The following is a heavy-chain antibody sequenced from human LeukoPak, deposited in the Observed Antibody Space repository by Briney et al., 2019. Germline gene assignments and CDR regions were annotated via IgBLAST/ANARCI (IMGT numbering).Heavy chain of an antibody. Sequence: GESLKISCKGSGYSFTSYWIGWVRQMPGKGLEWMGIIYPGDSDTRYSPSFQGQVTISADKSISTAYLQWSSLKASDTAVYYCASTGDGYSSSRLSLYYFDYWGQGTLVTVSS. J-gene: IGHJ4*02. V-gene: IGHV5-51*01. CDR2: IYPGDSDT. CDR1: GYSFTSYW. D-gene: IGHD6-13*01. CDR3: ASTGDGYSSSRLSLYYFDY.